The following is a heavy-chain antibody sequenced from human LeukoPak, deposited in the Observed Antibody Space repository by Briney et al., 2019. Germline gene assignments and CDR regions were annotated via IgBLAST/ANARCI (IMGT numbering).Heavy chain of an antibody. CDR3: AREGMAVGFARFPIFNY. Sequence: PSETLSLTCTVSGGSISSYYWSWIRQPPGRGLEWIGDIYYSGSTNYNPSLKSRVTISVDTSKNQLSLRLTSVTAADTAVYYCAREGMAVGFARFPIFNYWGQGTLVTVSS. D-gene: IGHD6-19*01. CDR1: GGSISSYY. V-gene: IGHV4-59*01. J-gene: IGHJ4*02. CDR2: IYYSGST.